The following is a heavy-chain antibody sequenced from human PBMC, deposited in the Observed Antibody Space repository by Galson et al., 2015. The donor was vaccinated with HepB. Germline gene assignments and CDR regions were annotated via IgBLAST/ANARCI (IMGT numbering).Heavy chain of an antibody. CDR3: ARGITIFGVVNYYYYMDV. V-gene: IGHV1-2*04. J-gene: IGHJ6*03. CDR2: INPNSGGT. CDR1: GYTFTGYY. Sequence: SVKVSCKASGYTFTGYYMHWVRQAPGQGLEWMGWINPNSGGTNYAQKFQGWVTMTRDTSISTAYMELSSLRSEDTAVYYCARGITIFGVVNYYYYMDVWGKGTAVTVSS. D-gene: IGHD3-3*01.